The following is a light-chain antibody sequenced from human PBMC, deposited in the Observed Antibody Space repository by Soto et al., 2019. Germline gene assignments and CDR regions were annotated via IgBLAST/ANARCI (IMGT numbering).Light chain of an antibody. CDR3: QQYNNWPYT. Sequence: EIVMTQSPATLFVSPGERATLSCRASQSVNSNLAWYQQKPGQAPRLLIYGASTRATGIPARFSGSGSGTEFTLTISSLQSEDFAVYSCQQYNNWPYTFGQGTKLEIK. V-gene: IGKV3-15*01. J-gene: IGKJ2*01. CDR1: QSVNSN. CDR2: GAS.